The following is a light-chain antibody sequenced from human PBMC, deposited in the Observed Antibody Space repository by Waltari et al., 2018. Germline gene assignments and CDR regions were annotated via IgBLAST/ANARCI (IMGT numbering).Light chain of an antibody. J-gene: IGLJ1*01. Sequence: QSALTQPRSVSGSPGQSVTISCTGTSSDVGGYKFVSWYQQHPGKAPKFMIYDVSKRPSGVSDRFSGSKSGNTASLTISGLQAEDEAEYYCCSYAGDYTYVFGTGTKVTVL. CDR2: DVS. V-gene: IGLV2-11*01. CDR1: SSDVGGYKF. CDR3: CSYAGDYTYV.